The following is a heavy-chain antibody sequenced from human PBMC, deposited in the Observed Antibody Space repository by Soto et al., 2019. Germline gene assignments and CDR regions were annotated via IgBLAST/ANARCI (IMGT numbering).Heavy chain of an antibody. CDR2: ISGSGGDT. J-gene: IGHJ6*02. Sequence: PGGSLRLSCAASGFIFSSYAMSWVRQAPGKGLEWVSAISGSGGDTYYADSVKGRFTISRDNSKNTLFLQMNSLRVDDTAVYFCANYGSGTYYFYYGMDVWGHGTTVTDSS. V-gene: IGHV3-23*01. D-gene: IGHD3-10*01. CDR3: ANYGSGTYYFYYGMDV. CDR1: GFIFSSYA.